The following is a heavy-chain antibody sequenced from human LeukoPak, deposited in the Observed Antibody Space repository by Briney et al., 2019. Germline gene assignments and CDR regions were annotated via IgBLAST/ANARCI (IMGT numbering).Heavy chain of an antibody. V-gene: IGHV4-39*07. CDR1: GGSISSNSYY. D-gene: IGHD3-22*01. J-gene: IGHJ4*02. Sequence: SETLSLTCTVSGGSISSNSYYWGWIRQPPGKGLEWIATIYYSGSTYFNPSLKSRVTISVDTSKNQFSLKLSSVTAADTAVYYCARVPWDSSAYYPGVDWGQGTLVTVSS. CDR2: IYYSGST. CDR3: ARVPWDSSAYYPGVD.